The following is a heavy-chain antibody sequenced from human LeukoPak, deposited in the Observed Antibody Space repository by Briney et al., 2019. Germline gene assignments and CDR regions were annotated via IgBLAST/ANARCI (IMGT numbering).Heavy chain of an antibody. CDR2: IYHSGST. V-gene: IGHV4-30-2*01. CDR3: ARKELLWVGELSRAGGMDV. CDR1: GGSISSGGYS. J-gene: IGHJ6*02. D-gene: IGHD3-10*01. Sequence: PSQTLSLTCAVSGGSISSGGYSWGWFRQPPGKGLEWIGYIYHSGSTYYNPSLKSRVTISVDRSKNQFSLKLSSVSAADTAVYYCARKELLWVGELSRAGGMDVWGQGTTVTVSS.